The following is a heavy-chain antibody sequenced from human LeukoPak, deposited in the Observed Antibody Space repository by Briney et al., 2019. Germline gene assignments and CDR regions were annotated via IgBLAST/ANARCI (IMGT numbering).Heavy chain of an antibody. CDR3: AADVDWRGYSRPDY. V-gene: IGHV3-74*01. CDR1: GFTFSRYW. CDR2: VSGDGTTT. J-gene: IGHJ4*02. Sequence: GGSLRLSCAASGFTFSRYWMHWVRQAPGKGLVWVSRVSGDGTTTTYADSVKGRFTISRDNAKNTLYLQMNSLKAEDTAAYYCAADVDWRGYSRPDYWGQGTLVTVSS. D-gene: IGHD3/OR15-3a*01.